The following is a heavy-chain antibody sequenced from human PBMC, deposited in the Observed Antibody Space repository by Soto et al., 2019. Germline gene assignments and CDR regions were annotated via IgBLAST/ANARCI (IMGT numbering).Heavy chain of an antibody. V-gene: IGHV3-23*01. CDR2: ISGSGGGT. CDR3: AKDYIVWNEYYFDY. J-gene: IGHJ4*02. D-gene: IGHD1-1*01. Sequence: RRLSFAASGFSFRRNAMSWGRQAAGKGLEWGSAISGSGGGTYYADSVKGRFTISRDNSNNTLYLQMNSLRAEDTAVYYCAKDYIVWNEYYFDYWGQGTVVTVSS. CDR1: GFSFRRNA.